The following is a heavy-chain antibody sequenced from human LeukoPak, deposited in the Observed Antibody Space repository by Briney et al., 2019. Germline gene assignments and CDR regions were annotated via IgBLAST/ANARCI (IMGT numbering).Heavy chain of an antibody. J-gene: IGHJ4*02. D-gene: IGHD6-19*01. CDR3: AKGEIAVAGPFDY. V-gene: IGHV3-23*01. CDR1: GFTFSSYA. Sequence: AGGSLRLSCAASGFTFSSYAMSWVRQAPGKGLEWVSAISGSGGSTYYANSVKGRFTISRDNSKNTLYLQMNSLRAEDTAVYYCAKGEIAVAGPFDYWGQGTLVTVSS. CDR2: ISGSGGST.